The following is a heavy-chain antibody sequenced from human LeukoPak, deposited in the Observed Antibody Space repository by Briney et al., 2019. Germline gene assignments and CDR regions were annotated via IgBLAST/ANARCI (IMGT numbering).Heavy chain of an antibody. CDR1: GYTFTDYY. J-gene: IGHJ6*02. CDR2: INPNSGGT. CDR3: ASEHYYYGMDV. Sequence: ASVKVSCKASGYTFTDYYMHWVRQAPGQGLEWMGWINPNSGGTNYAQKFQGRVTMTRNTSISTAYMELSSLRSEDTAVYYCASEHYYYGMDVWGQGTTVTVSS. V-gene: IGHV1-2*02.